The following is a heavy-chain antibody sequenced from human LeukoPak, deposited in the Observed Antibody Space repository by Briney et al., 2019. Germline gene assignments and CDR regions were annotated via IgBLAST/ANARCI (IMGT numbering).Heavy chain of an antibody. D-gene: IGHD3-22*01. J-gene: IGHJ3*02. Sequence: KPSETLSLTCAVYGGSFSGYYWSWIRQPPGKGLEWIGEINHSGSTNYNPSLKSRVTISVDTSKNQFSLKLSSVTAADTAVYYCASDKYYFESSGRSAANAFDIWGQGTMVTVSS. CDR3: ASDKYYFESSGRSAANAFDI. CDR2: INHSGST. CDR1: GGSFSGYY. V-gene: IGHV4-34*01.